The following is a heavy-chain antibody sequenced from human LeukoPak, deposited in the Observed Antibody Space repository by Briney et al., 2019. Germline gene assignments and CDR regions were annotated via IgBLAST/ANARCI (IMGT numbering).Heavy chain of an antibody. V-gene: IGHV4-4*07. Sequence: SETLSLTCTVSGGSISSYYWSWIRQPAGKGLEWIGRIYTSGSTNYNPSLKSRVTMSVDTSKNQFSLKLSSVTAADTAVYYCARDRTGYYDSSGYPLDAFDIWGQGTMVTVSS. CDR1: GGSISSYY. CDR2: IYTSGST. J-gene: IGHJ3*02. CDR3: ARDRTGYYDSSGYPLDAFDI. D-gene: IGHD3-22*01.